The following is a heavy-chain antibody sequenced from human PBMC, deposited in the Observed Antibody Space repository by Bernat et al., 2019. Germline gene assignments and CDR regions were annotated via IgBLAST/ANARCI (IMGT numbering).Heavy chain of an antibody. CDR3: ASYGGGATKHY. CDR1: GFTFSSYW. D-gene: IGHD5-12*01. J-gene: IGHJ4*02. V-gene: IGHV3-74*01. Sequence: EVQLVESGGGLVQPGGSLRLSCAASGFTFSSYWMYWVRQAPGKGLVWVSGIDSDGSRITYADSVRGRFTISRDNAKKTLYLQMNSVGAEDTAVYYCASYGGGATKHYWGQGTLATVSS. CDR2: IDSDGSRI.